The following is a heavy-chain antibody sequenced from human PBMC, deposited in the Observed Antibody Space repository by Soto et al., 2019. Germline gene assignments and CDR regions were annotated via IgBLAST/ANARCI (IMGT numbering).Heavy chain of an antibody. Sequence: QVQLVESGGGVVQLGRSLRLSCAASGFTFSSYGMHWVRQAPGKGLEWVAVIWYDGSNKYYADSVKGRFTISRDNSKNTLYLQMNSLRAEETAVYYCAGNSGSSYAFDIWGQGTMVTVSS. V-gene: IGHV3-33*01. CDR1: GFTFSSYG. CDR2: IWYDGSNK. CDR3: AGNSGSSYAFDI. J-gene: IGHJ3*02. D-gene: IGHD1-26*01.